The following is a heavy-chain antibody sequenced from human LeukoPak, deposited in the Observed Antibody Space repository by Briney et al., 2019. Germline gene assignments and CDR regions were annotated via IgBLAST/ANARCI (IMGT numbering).Heavy chain of an antibody. V-gene: IGHV5-10-1*01. CDR1: GYSFTSYC. D-gene: IGHD4-11*01. Sequence: ESLKISCKGSGYSFTSYCISWVRQMPGKGLEWMGRIDPSDSYTNYSPSFQGHVTISADKSISTAYLQWSSLKASETAMYYCARLDDYSYQFDYWGQGTLVTVSS. CDR2: IDPSDSYT. J-gene: IGHJ4*02. CDR3: ARLDDYSYQFDY.